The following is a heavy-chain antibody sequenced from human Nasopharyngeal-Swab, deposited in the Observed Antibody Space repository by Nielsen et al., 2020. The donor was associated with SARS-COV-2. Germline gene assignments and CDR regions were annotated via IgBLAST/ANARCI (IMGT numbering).Heavy chain of an antibody. CDR2: ISSSSSYI. CDR3: ERDRQQLVLGYYYYYMDV. D-gene: IGHD6-13*01. Sequence: WIRQPPGKGLEWVSSISSSSSYIYYADSVKGRFTISRDNAKNSLYLQMNSLRAEDAAVYYCERDRQQLVLGYYYYYMDVWGKGTTVTVSS. J-gene: IGHJ6*03. V-gene: IGHV3-21*01.